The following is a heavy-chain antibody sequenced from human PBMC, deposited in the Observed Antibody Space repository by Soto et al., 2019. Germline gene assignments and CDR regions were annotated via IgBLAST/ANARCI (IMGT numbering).Heavy chain of an antibody. CDR3: ARVYVKLGMDV. V-gene: IGHV1-3*01. D-gene: IGHD3-10*01. Sequence: QVQFVQSGAEVKEPGASVKVSCKASGSTFTAITLHWVRQAPGQRLEWMGCIHAGSDNTEYSQKFQDRLTITRETYASIVYMELSSLRSEDTALYYCARVYVKLGMDVWGQGTTVTVSS. J-gene: IGHJ6*02. CDR1: GSTFTAIT. CDR2: IHAGSDNT.